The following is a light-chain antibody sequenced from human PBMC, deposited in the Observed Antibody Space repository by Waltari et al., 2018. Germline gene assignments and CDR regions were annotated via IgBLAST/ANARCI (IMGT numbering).Light chain of an antibody. CDR2: GAS. J-gene: IGKJ4*01. CDR1: QSVRSN. V-gene: IGKV3-15*01. CDR3: QQYDNWLLP. Sequence: IAMTQSPATLSVSPGETATLSCRASQSVRSNLAWYQQNPGQPPSLLIHGASTRATGVPARFSGSGTGTEFTLTISILQSEDFAVYYCQQYDNWLLPFGGGTKVE.